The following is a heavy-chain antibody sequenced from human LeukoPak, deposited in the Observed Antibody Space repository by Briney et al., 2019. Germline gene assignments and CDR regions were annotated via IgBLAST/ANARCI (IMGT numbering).Heavy chain of an antibody. CDR2: IYYSGST. V-gene: IGHV4-59*01. D-gene: IGHD3-9*01. CDR3: ARGDILTGYYPYGMDV. CDR1: GGSLSSFY. J-gene: IGHJ6*02. Sequence: SETLSLTCTVSGGSLSSFYWSWLRQPPGKGLVWIGYIYYSGSTNYNPSLKSRGTISVDTSKKQFSLKLSSVTAADTAVYYCARGDILTGYYPYGMDVWGQGTTVTVSS.